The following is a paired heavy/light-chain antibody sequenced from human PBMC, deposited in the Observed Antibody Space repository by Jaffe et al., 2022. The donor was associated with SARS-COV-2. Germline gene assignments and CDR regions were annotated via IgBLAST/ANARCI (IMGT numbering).Light chain of an antibody. J-gene: IGKJ3*01. CDR2: AAS. Sequence: DIQMTQSPSSLSASVGDRVTITCRASQGISNYLAWYQQKPGKVPKLLIYAASTLQSGVPSRFSGSGSGTDFTLTISSLQPEDVATYYCQKYNSALFTFGPGTKVDIK. CDR3: QKYNSALFT. V-gene: IGKV1-27*01. CDR1: QGISNY.
Heavy chain of an antibody. CDR3: AKGGYDFWSGWHYYYGMDV. CDR1: GFTFSSYA. D-gene: IGHD3-3*01. CDR2: ISGSGGST. V-gene: IGHV3-23*01. Sequence: EVQLLESGGGLVQPGGSLRLSCAASGFTFSSYAMSWVRQAPGKGLEWVSAISGSGGSTYYADSVKGRFTISRDNSKNTLYLQMNSLRAEDTAVYYCAKGGYDFWSGWHYYYGMDVWGQGTTVTVSS. J-gene: IGHJ6*02.